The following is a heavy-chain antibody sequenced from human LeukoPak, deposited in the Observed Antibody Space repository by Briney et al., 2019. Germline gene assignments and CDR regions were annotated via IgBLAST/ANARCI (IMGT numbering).Heavy chain of an antibody. V-gene: IGHV1-69*13. CDR2: IIPIFGTA. CDR1: GGTFISYA. J-gene: IGHJ4*02. D-gene: IGHD3-22*01. CDR3: ARAGYPYYDSSGLQYYFDY. Sequence: SVKVSCKASGGTFISYAISWVRQAPGQGLEWMGGIIPIFGTANYAQKFQGRVTITADESTSTAYMELSSLRSEDTAVYYCARAGYPYYDSSGLQYYFDYWGQGTLVTVSS.